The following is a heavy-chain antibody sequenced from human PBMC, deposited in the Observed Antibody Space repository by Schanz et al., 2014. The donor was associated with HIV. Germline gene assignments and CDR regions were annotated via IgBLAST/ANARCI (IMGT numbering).Heavy chain of an antibody. D-gene: IGHD5-12*01. J-gene: IGHJ4*02. CDR3: ARGAAEMATMTPWRY. CDR2: ISAYNGKT. CDR1: GYTFTSQY. Sequence: QVQLVQSGAEVKKPGASVKVSCKASGYTFTSQYMHWVRQAPGQGLEWMGWISAYNGKTNYARKVQGRVTMTTDTSTTTAYMELRSLRSDDTAVYYCARGAAEMATMTPWRYWGQGTLVTVSS. V-gene: IGHV1-18*01.